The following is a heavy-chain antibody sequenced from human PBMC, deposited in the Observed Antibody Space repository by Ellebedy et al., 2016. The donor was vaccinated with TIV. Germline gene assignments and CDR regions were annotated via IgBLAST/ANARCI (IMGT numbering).Heavy chain of an antibody. CDR3: ATLGNYILTGYYTPYYYYYGMDV. CDR2: INPSGGST. J-gene: IGHJ6*02. CDR1: GYTFTSYY. D-gene: IGHD3-9*01. Sequence: ASVKVSCXASGYTFTSYYMHWVRQAPGQGLEWMVIINPSGGSTSYAQKFQGRVTMTRDTSTSTVYMELSSLRSDDTAVYYCATLGNYILTGYYTPYYYYYGMDVWGQGTTVTVSS. V-gene: IGHV1-46*01.